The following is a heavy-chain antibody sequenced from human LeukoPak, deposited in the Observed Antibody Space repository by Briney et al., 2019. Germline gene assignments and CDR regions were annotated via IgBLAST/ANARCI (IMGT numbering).Heavy chain of an antibody. Sequence: ASVKVSCKASGYTFTGYYMHWVRQAPGQGLEWMGWINPNSGGTNYAQKFQDRVTMTRDTSISTAHMELSRLRSDDTAVYYCARDSRPIFEWQQLGGDYWGQGTLVTVSS. CDR2: INPNSGGT. CDR1: GYTFTGYY. CDR3: ARDSRPIFEWQQLGGDY. J-gene: IGHJ4*02. V-gene: IGHV1-2*02. D-gene: IGHD6-13*01.